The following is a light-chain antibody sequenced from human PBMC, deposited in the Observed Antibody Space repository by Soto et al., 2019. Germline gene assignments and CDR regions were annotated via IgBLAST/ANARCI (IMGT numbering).Light chain of an antibody. CDR2: AAS. CDR1: QSIVTY. CDR3: QQCYSSPPWT. V-gene: IGKV1-39*01. Sequence: DIQMTQSPSSLSASVGDRVTITCRASQSIVTYLYWYHQKPGQAPKLLIYAASNLQSGVPSRFSGSGSGTDFTLTISSLQPEDFATYYCQQCYSSPPWTFGQGTKVGIK. J-gene: IGKJ1*01.